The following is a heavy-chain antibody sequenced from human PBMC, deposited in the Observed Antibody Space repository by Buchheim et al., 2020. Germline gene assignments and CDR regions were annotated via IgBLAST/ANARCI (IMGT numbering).Heavy chain of an antibody. CDR2: ISSSSGTT. D-gene: IGHD5-12*01. CDR3: AKGGVASIRHWDY. Sequence: EVQLLESGGGLVQPGGSLRLSCAASGFPFSDYAMSWVRQAPGKGLECVSGISSSSGTTHYADSVKGRFTISRDNSKNSLHVQMNSRRAEDTAVYYCAKGGVASIRHWDYWGQGTL. V-gene: IGHV3-23*01. J-gene: IGHJ4*02. CDR1: GFPFSDYA.